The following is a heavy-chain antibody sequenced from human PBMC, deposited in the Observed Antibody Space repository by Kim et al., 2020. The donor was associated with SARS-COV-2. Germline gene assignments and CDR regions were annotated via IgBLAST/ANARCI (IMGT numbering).Heavy chain of an antibody. CDR2: IRRSDGGT. D-gene: IGHD3-10*01. CDR1: GFTVNTYA. V-gene: IGHV3-23*01. J-gene: IGHJ3*01. CDR3: ARERGGVTNAVDL. Sequence: GGSLRLSCAASGFTVNTYAMSWVRQAPGKGLEWVSDIRRSDGGTFYADSVKGRFTISRDNSKNTLYLQMSSLRAEDTALYYCARERGGVTNAVDLWGQGT.